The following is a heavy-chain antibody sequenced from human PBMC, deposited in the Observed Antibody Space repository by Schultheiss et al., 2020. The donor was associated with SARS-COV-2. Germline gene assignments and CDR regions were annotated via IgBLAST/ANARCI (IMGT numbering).Heavy chain of an antibody. CDR3: ARVNSASGFYFEY. J-gene: IGHJ4*02. D-gene: IGHD3-10*01. CDR2: ISSSSSYI. Sequence: GGSLRLSCAASGFTVSTNYMSWVRQVPGKGLEWVSSISSSSSYIYYADSVKGRFTISRDNAKNSLYLQMNDLRAEDTAVYYCARVNSASGFYFEYWGQGTLVTVSS. V-gene: IGHV3-21*06. CDR1: GFTVSTNY.